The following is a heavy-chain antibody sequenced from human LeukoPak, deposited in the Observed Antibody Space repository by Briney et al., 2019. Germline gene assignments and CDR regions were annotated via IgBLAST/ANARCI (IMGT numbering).Heavy chain of an antibody. CDR3: ARLTPGKNWFDP. CDR1: GGSFSGYY. CDR2: INHSGST. D-gene: IGHD3-10*01. J-gene: IGHJ5*02. Sequence: PSETLSLTCAVYGGSFSGYYWSWIRQPPGKGLEWIGEINHSGSTNYNPSLKSRVTISVDTSKNQFSLKLNSVTAADTSVYYCARLTPGKNWFDPWGHGTLVTVSS. V-gene: IGHV4-34*01.